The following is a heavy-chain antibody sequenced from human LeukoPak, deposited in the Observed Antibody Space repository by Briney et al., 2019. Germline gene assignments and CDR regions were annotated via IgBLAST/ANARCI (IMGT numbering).Heavy chain of an antibody. D-gene: IGHD2-2*01. J-gene: IGHJ4*02. Sequence: ASVKVSCKASGYTFTDYYMHWVRQAPGQGLEWMGWINPNNGGTYSTQKFQGWVTMTRDTSISTAYMELSRLTSDDTAVYYCARANPLHCSRTSCLFDYWGQGSLVTVSS. V-gene: IGHV1-2*04. CDR3: ARANPLHCSRTSCLFDY. CDR2: INPNNGGT. CDR1: GYTFTDYY.